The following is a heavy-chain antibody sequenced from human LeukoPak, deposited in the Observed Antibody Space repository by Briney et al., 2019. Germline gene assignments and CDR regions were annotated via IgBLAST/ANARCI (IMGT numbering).Heavy chain of an antibody. CDR1: GFTFSSYW. D-gene: IGHD3-3*01. CDR3: ARDFWSGPFDY. Sequence: GGSLRLSCAASGFTFSSYWMSWVRQAPGKGLEWVANIKQDGSEKYYVDSVKGRFTISRDNAKNSLYLQMNSPRAEDTAVYYCARDFWSGPFDYWGQGTLVTVSS. V-gene: IGHV3-7*01. CDR2: IKQDGSEK. J-gene: IGHJ4*02.